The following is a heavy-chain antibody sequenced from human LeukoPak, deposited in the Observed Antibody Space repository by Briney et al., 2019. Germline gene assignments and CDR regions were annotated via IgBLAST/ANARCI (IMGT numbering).Heavy chain of an antibody. CDR2: ITGSGGAT. CDR3: AKSYDSSGYYPDY. CDR1: GFTFSSYV. J-gene: IGHJ4*02. Sequence: PGGSLRLSCAASGFTFSSYVMTWVRQAPGQGLEWVSAITGSGGATSYADSVKGRFTISRDNSKNTLYLQMNSLRAEDTAVYYCAKSYDSSGYYPDYWGQGTLVTVSS. D-gene: IGHD3-22*01. V-gene: IGHV3-23*01.